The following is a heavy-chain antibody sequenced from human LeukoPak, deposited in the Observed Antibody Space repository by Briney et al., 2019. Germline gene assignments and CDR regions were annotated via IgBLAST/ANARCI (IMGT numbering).Heavy chain of an antibody. V-gene: IGHV3-23*01. D-gene: IGHD4-17*01. J-gene: IGHJ5*02. Sequence: GGSLRLSCAASGFTFSSYGMSWVRQAPGKGLEWVSTISGSGGSTYYADSVKGRFTISRDNYKNTLYLQMNRLSAEDTDVYYCAKESTVTPGNVNWFDTWGQGTLVTVSS. CDR2: ISGSGGST. CDR1: GFTFSSYG. CDR3: AKESTVTPGNVNWFDT.